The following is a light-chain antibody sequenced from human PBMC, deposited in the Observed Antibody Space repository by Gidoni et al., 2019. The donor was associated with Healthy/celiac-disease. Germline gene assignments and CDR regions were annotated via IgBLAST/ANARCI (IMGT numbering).Light chain of an antibody. J-gene: IGKJ1*01. V-gene: IGKV4-1*01. Sequence: DIVMTQSPDSLAVSLGERATINCKSSQIVLYSSNNKNYLAWYQQKPGQPPKLLIYWASTRESGVPGRFSGSGSGKDFTITISSLQAEDVAVYYCQQYYSTPRTFGQGTKVEIK. CDR3: QQYYSTPRT. CDR2: WAS. CDR1: QIVLYSSNNKNY.